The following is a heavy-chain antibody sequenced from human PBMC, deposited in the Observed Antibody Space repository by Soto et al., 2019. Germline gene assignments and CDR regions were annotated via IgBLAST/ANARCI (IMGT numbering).Heavy chain of an antibody. V-gene: IGHV3-23*01. J-gene: IGHJ6*02. CDR2: MSGSGDFT. Sequence: GGSLRLSCAASGFISSTYAMRWVRQGPGKGLECVSSMSGSGDFTHYADSVKGRFTISRETSKNPVYLKMKRLRGSATAVSYYAKDAAQPPPHYSYGTDVWAPGTSVTASS. CDR3: AKDAAQPPPHYSYGTDV. D-gene: IGHD2-15*01. CDR1: GFISSTYA.